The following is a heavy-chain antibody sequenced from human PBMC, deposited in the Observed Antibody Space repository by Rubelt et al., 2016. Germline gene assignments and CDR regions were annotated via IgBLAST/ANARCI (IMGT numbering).Heavy chain of an antibody. J-gene: IGHJ4*02. CDR3: AKEIAASGVPVFDS. CDR1: GFPFSSYA. CDR2: ITNGGGGT. Sequence: RLACVASGFPFSSYAISWVRQAPGKGPEWVSGITNGGGGTYYADSVKGRFTISRDNSKSTLYLQMNSLRAEDTAVYYCAKEIAASGVPVFDSWGQGTLVTVSS. D-gene: IGHD6-13*01. V-gene: IGHV3-23*01.